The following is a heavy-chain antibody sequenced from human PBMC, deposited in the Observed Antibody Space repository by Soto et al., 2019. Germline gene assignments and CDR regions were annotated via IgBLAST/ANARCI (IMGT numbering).Heavy chain of an antibody. CDR2: IYSAGRT. CDR3: ARPPVYVGGGEWYYNYNGIQV. D-gene: IGHD2-8*02. J-gene: IGHJ6*02. CDR1: GFTSSNAW. Sequence: PGGYLRLSCAASGFTSSNAWMGWVRQAPGKGLEWVSVIYSAGRTYYADSGKARFTISRDNSKNTLYLQMNSLRAEDTAVYYCARPPVYVGGGEWYYNYNGIQVRGQAST. V-gene: IGHV3-53*01.